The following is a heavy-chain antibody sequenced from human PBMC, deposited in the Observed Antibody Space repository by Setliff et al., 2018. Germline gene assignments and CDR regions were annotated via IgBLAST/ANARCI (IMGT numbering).Heavy chain of an antibody. CDR1: GFTFSIYW. CDR2: INIDGRSI. Sequence: GGSLRLSCAASGFTFSIYWMHWVRQVPGKGLEWVSRINIDGRSINYADSVRGRFTISRDNAKNTVYLQMNSLRGDDTAVYHCARDGVPPLNYNFWSGYYGSHYYYYMDVWGKGTTVTVSS. CDR3: ARDGVPPLNYNFWSGYYGSHYYYYMDV. V-gene: IGHV3-74*01. D-gene: IGHD3-3*01. J-gene: IGHJ6*03.